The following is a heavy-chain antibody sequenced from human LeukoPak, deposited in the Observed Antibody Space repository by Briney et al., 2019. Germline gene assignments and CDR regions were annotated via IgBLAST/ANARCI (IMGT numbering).Heavy chain of an antibody. J-gene: IGHJ4*02. CDR1: DGSISSSSYY. D-gene: IGHD6-19*01. CDR3: ATPESYRSGWFLEY. V-gene: IGHV4-39*01. CDR2: TYYRGST. Sequence: PSETLSLTCTVSDGSISSSSYYWGWIRQPPGKGLEWIGSTYYRGSTYYNPSLKSRVTISVDTSKNQFSLKLSSVTAADTAVYYCATPESYRSGWFLEYWGQGTLVTVSS.